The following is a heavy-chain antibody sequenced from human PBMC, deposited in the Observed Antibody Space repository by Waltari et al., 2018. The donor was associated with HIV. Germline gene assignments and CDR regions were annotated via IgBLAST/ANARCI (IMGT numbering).Heavy chain of an antibody. D-gene: IGHD1-26*01. V-gene: IGHV1-3*01. J-gene: IGHJ3*01. CDR1: GYSFTTYA. CDR2: INDASGNT. Sequence: QVQLVQSGAEVKTPGASVKVSCKASGYSFTTYAIHWVRQAPGQRLEWMAWINDASGNTNYAQRFRGRVTITRDTSASTAHMEVSSLTSEDTAVYYGARLPIAGANAAFDLWGQGTMGTVSS. CDR3: ARLPIAGANAAFDL.